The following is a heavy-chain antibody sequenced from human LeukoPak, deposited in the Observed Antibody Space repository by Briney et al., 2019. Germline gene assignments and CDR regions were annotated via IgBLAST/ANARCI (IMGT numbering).Heavy chain of an antibody. CDR1: GFTFSDYW. V-gene: IGHV3-53*01. CDR3: ARDSEMAPIEDY. J-gene: IGHJ4*02. CDR2: IYSAGTT. Sequence: GGSLRLSCAASGFTFSDYWMHWVRQAPGKGLEWVSVIYSAGTTYYADSVKGRFTISRDNSKNTLYLQMNSLRAEDTAVYYCARDSEMAPIEDYWGQGTLVTVSS. D-gene: IGHD5-24*01.